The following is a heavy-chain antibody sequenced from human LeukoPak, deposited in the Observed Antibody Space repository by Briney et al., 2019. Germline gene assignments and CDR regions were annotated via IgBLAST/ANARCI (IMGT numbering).Heavy chain of an antibody. V-gene: IGHV4-34*01. CDR2: IYYSGST. J-gene: IGHJ4*02. D-gene: IGHD6-6*01. Sequence: SETLSLTCAVYGGSFSGYYWSWIRQPPGKGLEWIGTIYYSGSTYYNPSLKSRVTISVDTSKNQFSLKLSSVTAADTAVYYCARRAEYSRAHYYFDYWGQGTLVTVSS. CDR3: ARRAEYSRAHYYFDY. CDR1: GGSFSGYY.